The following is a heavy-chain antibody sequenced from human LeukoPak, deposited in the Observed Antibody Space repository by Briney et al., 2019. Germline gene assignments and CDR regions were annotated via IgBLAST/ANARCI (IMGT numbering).Heavy chain of an antibody. J-gene: IGHJ4*02. CDR3: ARRCQAGMAAAGGVDY. CDR1: GGSISSSGYY. CDR2: IYYSGNT. Sequence: SETLSLTCTVSGGSISSSGYYWGWIRQPPGKGLEWIASIYYSGNTYYNPSLKSRVTISINTSKNQFSLKLSSVTAADTAFYYCARRCQAGMAAAGGVDYWGQGTLVTVSS. D-gene: IGHD6-13*01. V-gene: IGHV4-39*01.